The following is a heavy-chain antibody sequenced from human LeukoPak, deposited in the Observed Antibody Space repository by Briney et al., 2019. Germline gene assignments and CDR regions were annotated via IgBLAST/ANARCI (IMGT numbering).Heavy chain of an antibody. CDR2: IIPIFGTA. D-gene: IGHD1/OR15-1a*01. CDR1: GGTFSSYA. J-gene: IGHJ6*03. Sequence: SVKVSCKASGGTFSSYAISWARQAPGQGLEWMGGIIPIFGTANYAQKFQGRVTITTDESTSTAYMELSSLRSEDTAVYYCARVVTNYYYYYYMDVWGKGTTVTVSS. CDR3: ARVVTNYYYYYYMDV. V-gene: IGHV1-69*05.